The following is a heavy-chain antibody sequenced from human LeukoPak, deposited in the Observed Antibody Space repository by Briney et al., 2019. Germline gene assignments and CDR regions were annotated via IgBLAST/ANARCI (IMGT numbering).Heavy chain of an antibody. CDR1: GYTFSDHY. CDR3: ARGRQWLVGGDWFDP. J-gene: IGHJ5*02. D-gene: IGHD6-19*01. Sequence: GASVKVSCMASGYTFSDHYMHGVRQAPGQGLEWMGWINPNSGGTNYAQKLQGRVTMTRDTSISTTYMELRRLISDDTAVYYCARGRQWLVGGDWFDPWGRGPVHSVSS. CDR2: INPNSGGT. V-gene: IGHV1-2*02.